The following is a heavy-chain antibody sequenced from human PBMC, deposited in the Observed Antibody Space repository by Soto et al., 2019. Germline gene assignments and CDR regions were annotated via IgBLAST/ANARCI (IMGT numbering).Heavy chain of an antibody. CDR1: GFTFRDRG. J-gene: IGHJ4*02. Sequence: ESGGGLEQPGGSLRLSCAASGFTFRDRGMIWARRAPGKGLEWLSYISPGGATRYYADSVKGRFTLSRDDAHNSLFLQMDSLRDEDTAMYYCATVDGPTVDTMFFDSWGQGTPVSVSS. D-gene: IGHD5-12*01. CDR3: ATVDGPTVDTMFFDS. V-gene: IGHV3-48*02. CDR2: ISPGGATR.